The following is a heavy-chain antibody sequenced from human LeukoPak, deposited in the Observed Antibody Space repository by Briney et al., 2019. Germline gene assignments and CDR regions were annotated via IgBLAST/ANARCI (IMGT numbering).Heavy chain of an antibody. CDR2: IYYSGST. CDR1: GGPISTYY. V-gene: IGHV4-59*01. Sequence: SETLSLTCTVSGGPISTYYWSWMRQPPGKGLEWNGYIYYSGSTNHNPSLQSRVTISVDTSKNQFSLKLNSVTAADTAVYYCARGGVPGGFYGSFDYWGQGTLVSVSS. J-gene: IGHJ4*02. CDR3: ARGGVPGGFYGSFDY. D-gene: IGHD3-3*01.